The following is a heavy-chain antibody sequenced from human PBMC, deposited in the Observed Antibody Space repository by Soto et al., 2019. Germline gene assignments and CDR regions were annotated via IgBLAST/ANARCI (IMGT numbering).Heavy chain of an antibody. CDR1: GFTFSSCA. D-gene: IGHD3-22*01. CDR2: IIDSGGST. J-gene: IGHJ4*02. V-gene: IGHV3-23*01. Sequence: GGSLRLSCAASGFTFSSCAMGWVRQAPGKGLEWVSDIIDSGGSTYYADAVKGRFTVSRDNSKSTLYLQMNSLRAEDTAVYYCGRVPRLSMIVEVSGYYFDYWGQGTLVTVSS. CDR3: GRVPRLSMIVEVSGYYFDY.